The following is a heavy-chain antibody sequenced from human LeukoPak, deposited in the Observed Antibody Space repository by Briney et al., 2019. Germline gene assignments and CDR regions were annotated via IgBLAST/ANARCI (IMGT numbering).Heavy chain of an antibody. D-gene: IGHD3-3*01. CDR2: TNPDGARK. J-gene: IGHJ4*02. CDR1: GFIFGGYW. Sequence: GGSLRLSCAASGFIFGGYWMSWVRQAPGRGLEWVANTNPDGARKYYVDSVNGRFTISRDNAKNSLYLQMNSLRAEDTAVYYCVSGFFQWLYWGQGTLVTVSS. CDR3: VSGFFQWLY. V-gene: IGHV3-7*01.